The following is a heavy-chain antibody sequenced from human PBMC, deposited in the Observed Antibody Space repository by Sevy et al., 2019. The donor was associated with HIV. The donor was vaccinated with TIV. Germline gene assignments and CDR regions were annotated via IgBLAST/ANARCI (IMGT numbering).Heavy chain of an antibody. CDR2: IRYDGINK. D-gene: IGHD6-19*01. V-gene: IGHV3-30*02. J-gene: IGHJ4*02. CDR3: ATLSSPMPNSGWYDFFDH. Sequence: GGSLRLSCAASGFRFNNFGMYWVRQAPGKGLEGVAFIRYDGINKYYVDSVKGRSTISRDNAKNSLYLQMSSLRAEDTAVYYCATLSSPMPNSGWYDFFDHWGQGTLVTVSS. CDR1: GFRFNNFG.